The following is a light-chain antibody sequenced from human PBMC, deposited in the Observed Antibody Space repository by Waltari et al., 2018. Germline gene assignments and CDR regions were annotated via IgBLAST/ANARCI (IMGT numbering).Light chain of an antibody. CDR1: QTIRTTY. J-gene: IGKJ4*01. CDR2: GTF. Sequence: EIVLTQSPGTLSLSPGEGATLSCRTSQTIRTTYLAWYQQKPGQAPTLLIYGTFSRATGIPDRFAGSGSGTDFSLTISSLEPEDFATYYSQQYDISPLTFGGGTKVEIK. V-gene: IGKV3-20*01. CDR3: QQYDISPLT.